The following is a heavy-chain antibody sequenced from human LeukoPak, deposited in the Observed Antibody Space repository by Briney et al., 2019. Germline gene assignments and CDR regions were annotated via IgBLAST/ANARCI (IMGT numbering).Heavy chain of an antibody. CDR3: AFGGSGHAFDI. J-gene: IGHJ3*02. V-gene: IGHV3-9*01. CDR2: ISWNSGSI. Sequence: PGRSLRLSCAASGFTFDDYAMHWVRQAPGKGLEWVSGISWNSGSIGYADSVKGRFTISRDNAKNSLYLQMNSLRAEDTALYYCAFGGSGHAFDIWGQGTMVTVSS. CDR1: GFTFDDYA. D-gene: IGHD3-10*01.